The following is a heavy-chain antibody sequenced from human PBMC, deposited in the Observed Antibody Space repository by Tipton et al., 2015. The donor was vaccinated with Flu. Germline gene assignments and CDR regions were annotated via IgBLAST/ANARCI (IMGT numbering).Heavy chain of an antibody. J-gene: IGHJ5*02. D-gene: IGHD6-13*01. CDR2: IKQDGSEK. CDR1: GFTFSSYW. Sequence: SLRLSCAASGFTFSSYWMSWVRQAPGKGLEWVANIKQDGSEKYYVDSVKGRFTISRDNAKNSLYLQMNSLRAEDTAVYYCARRGLAGSSSWYVDWFDPWGQGTLVTVSS. V-gene: IGHV3-7*01. CDR3: ARRGLAGSSSWYVDWFDP.